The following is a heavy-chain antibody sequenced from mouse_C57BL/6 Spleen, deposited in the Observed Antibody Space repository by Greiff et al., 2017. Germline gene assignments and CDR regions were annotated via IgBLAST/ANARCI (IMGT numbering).Heavy chain of an antibody. CDR1: GYAFTNYL. CDR2: INPGSGGT. J-gene: IGHJ4*01. V-gene: IGHV1-54*01. CDR3: ARWGLRREGYAMDY. Sequence: VQLQQSGAELVRPGTSVKVSCKASGYAFTNYLIEWVKQRPGQGLEWIGVINPGSGGTNYNEKFKGKATLTADKSSSTAYMELRSLTSEDSAVYFCARWGLRREGYAMDYWGQGTSVTVSS. D-gene: IGHD2-4*01.